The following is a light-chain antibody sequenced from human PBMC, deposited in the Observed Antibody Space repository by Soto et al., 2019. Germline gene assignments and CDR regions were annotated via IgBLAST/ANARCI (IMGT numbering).Light chain of an antibody. CDR1: QTVRNNY. J-gene: IGKJ5*01. CDR2: GAS. Sequence: EFVLKQSPGTPPSSTGERATLSCRASQTVRNNYLAWYQQKPAQAPRLLVYGASRRATGIPDRFSGSGSGTDFTLTISRLEPEDFAVYYCQQYGSSPPITFGQGTRLEIK. V-gene: IGKV3-20*01. CDR3: QQYGSSPPIT.